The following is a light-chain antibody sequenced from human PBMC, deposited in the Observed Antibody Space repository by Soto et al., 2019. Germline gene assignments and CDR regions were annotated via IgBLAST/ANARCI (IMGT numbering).Light chain of an antibody. Sequence: ALTQPASVSGSPGQSITISCTGTSRDVGGYNYVSWYQQHPGKAPKLMIYDVSNRPSGVSNRFSGSKSGNTASLTISGLQAEDEADYYCSSYTSSSPVVFGGGTKLTVL. V-gene: IGLV2-14*01. CDR1: SRDVGGYNY. CDR2: DVS. CDR3: SSYTSSSPVV. J-gene: IGLJ2*01.